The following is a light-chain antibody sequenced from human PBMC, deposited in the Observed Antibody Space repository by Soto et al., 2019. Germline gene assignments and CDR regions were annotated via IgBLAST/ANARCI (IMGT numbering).Light chain of an antibody. CDR3: QKLFDSPIN. CDR2: AAS. Sequence: DLQLTQSPSGLSPPIGEMVAITCRASQVISTSLAWYQVKPGKAPKLLIYAASTLESGVPSRFSATVSGTEFSLTITSLQPEDFATYYCQKLFDSPINCGQGKRRVIK. V-gene: IGKV1-9*01. CDR1: QVISTS. J-gene: IGKJ5*01.